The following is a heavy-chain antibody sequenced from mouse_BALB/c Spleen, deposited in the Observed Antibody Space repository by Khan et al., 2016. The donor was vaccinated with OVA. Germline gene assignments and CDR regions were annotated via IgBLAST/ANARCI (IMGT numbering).Heavy chain of an antibody. Sequence: VQLQQSGAELAKPGTSVKMSCKASGYTFINYWILWVKQRPGQGLEWIGYINPSTGYTEYNQNFKDKATLTADKSSSTAYMQRSSLTSEDSAVYYWARRGLRWDFDYWGQGTTLTVSS. V-gene: IGHV1-7*01. CDR1: GYTFINYW. D-gene: IGHD1-1*01. J-gene: IGHJ2*01. CDR3: ARRGLRWDFDY. CDR2: INPSTGYT.